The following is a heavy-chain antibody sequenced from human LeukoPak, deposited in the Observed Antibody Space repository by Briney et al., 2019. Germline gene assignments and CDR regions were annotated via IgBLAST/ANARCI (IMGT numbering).Heavy chain of an antibody. V-gene: IGHV3-48*04. CDR1: GFTFSSYN. Sequence: PGGSLRLSCAASGFTFSSYNMNWVRQAPGKGLEWVSYISSSGSTIYYADSVKGRFTISRDNAKNSLYLQMNSLRAEDTAVYYCARKAIFAYGMDVWGQGTTVTVSS. CDR3: ARKAIFAYGMDV. J-gene: IGHJ6*02. D-gene: IGHD3-3*01. CDR2: ISSSGSTI.